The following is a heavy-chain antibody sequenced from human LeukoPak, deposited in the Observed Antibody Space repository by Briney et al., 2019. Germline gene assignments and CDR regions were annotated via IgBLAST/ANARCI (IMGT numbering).Heavy chain of an antibody. CDR3: ARDVGATPGYFDY. J-gene: IGHJ4*02. V-gene: IGHV4-59*01. D-gene: IGHD1-26*01. CDR1: GGSISSYY. Sequence: PSETLSLTCTVSGGSISSYYWTWIRQPPGKGLEWIGYIYYSGSTYYSGSTNYNPSLKSRVTISVDTSKNQFSLKLSPLTAADTAVYYCARDVGATPGYFDYWGQGTLVTVSS. CDR2: IYYSGSTYYSGST.